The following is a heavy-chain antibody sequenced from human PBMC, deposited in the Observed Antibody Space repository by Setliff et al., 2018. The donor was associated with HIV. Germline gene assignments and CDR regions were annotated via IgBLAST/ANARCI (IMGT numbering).Heavy chain of an antibody. CDR1: GFTFRTYW. V-gene: IGHV3-74*01. Sequence: GSLRLSCVASGFTFRTYWMHWVRQGPGKGLVWVSRINSDGTTTNYADSVKGRFTISRDNSKNTLFLQMNTLRAEDTAVYYCAAGHYGAWGQGTLVTVSS. CDR3: AAGHYGA. D-gene: IGHD4-17*01. CDR2: INSDGTTT. J-gene: IGHJ4*02.